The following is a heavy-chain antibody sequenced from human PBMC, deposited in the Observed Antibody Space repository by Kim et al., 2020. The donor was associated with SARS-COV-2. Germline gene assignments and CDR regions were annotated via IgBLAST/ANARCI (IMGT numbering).Heavy chain of an antibody. D-gene: IGHD5-12*01. V-gene: IGHV3-15*01. CDR3: TTTRTKWLRGGAFDY. CDR2: IKSKTDGGTT. CDR1: GFTFSNAW. Sequence: GGSLRLSCAASGFTFSNAWMSWVRQAPGKGLEWVGRIKSKTDGGTTDYAAPVKGRFTISRDDSKNTLYLQMNSLKTEDTAVYYCTTTRTKWLRGGAFDYWGQRTLVTVSS. J-gene: IGHJ4*01.